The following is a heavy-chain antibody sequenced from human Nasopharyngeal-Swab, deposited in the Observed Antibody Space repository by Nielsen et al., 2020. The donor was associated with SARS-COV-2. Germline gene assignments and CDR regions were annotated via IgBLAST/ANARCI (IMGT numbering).Heavy chain of an antibody. CDR3: TTLDTVVVPAATQGWFDP. V-gene: IGHV3-15*01. Sequence: GGSLRLSCAASGFTFSNAWMSWVRQAPGKGLEWVGRIKSKTDGGTTDYAAPVKGRFTISRDDSKNTLYLQMNSLKTEDTAVYYCTTLDTVVVPAATQGWFDPWGQGTLVTVSS. CDR2: IKSKTDGGTT. D-gene: IGHD2-2*01. J-gene: IGHJ5*02. CDR1: GFTFSNAW.